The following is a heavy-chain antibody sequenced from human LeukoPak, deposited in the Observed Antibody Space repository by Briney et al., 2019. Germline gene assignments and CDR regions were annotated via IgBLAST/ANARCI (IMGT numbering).Heavy chain of an antibody. Sequence: GGSLRLSCAASGFTFSNYAMSWVRQAPGQGLEWVSSISTHGRNTYFADSVKGRFTISRDNSKNTLSLQLNSLRAEGTAIYYCAKGGGEDFDYWGQGTLVTVSS. CDR3: AKGGGEDFDY. CDR1: GFTFSNYA. CDR2: ISTHGRNT. J-gene: IGHJ4*02. V-gene: IGHV3-23*01. D-gene: IGHD3-16*01.